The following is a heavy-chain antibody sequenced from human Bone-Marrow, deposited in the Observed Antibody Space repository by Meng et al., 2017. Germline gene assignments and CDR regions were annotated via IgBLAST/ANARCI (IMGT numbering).Heavy chain of an antibody. CDR2: IYHSGTT. CDR1: GGSFSSGGYS. D-gene: IGHD3-10*01. J-gene: IGHJ5*02. V-gene: IGHV4-30-2*01. Sequence: QLQLQESGSGLVKPSQTLSLTCAVSGGSFSSGGYSWSWIRQPPGKGLEWIGYIYHSGTTYYNPSLKSRVTISVGRSKNQFSLKLTSVTAADTAAYYCARDLPYASGAGGFDPWGQGTLVTVSS. CDR3: ARDLPYASGAGGFDP.